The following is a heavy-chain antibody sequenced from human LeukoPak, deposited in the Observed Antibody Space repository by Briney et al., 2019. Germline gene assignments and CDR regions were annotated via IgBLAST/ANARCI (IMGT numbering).Heavy chain of an antibody. J-gene: IGHJ6*03. V-gene: IGHV1-8*03. CDR2: MNPNSGNT. D-gene: IGHD2-15*01. CDR1: GYTFTSYD. Sequence: GASVKVSCKASGYTFTSYDINWVRQATGQGLEWMGWMNPNSGNTGYAQKFQGRVTITRNTSISTAYMELSSLRSEDTAVYYCARSGLGVAEIPYYYYYMDVWGKGTTVTVSS. CDR3: ARSGLGVAEIPYYYYYMDV.